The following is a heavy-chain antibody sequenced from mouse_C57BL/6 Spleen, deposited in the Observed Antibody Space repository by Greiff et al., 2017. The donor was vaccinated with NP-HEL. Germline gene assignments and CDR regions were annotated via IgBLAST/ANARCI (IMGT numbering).Heavy chain of an antibody. CDR1: GYTFTSYG. CDR2: IYPRSGNT. D-gene: IGHD1-1*01. Sequence: QVQLQQSGAELARPGASVKLSCKASGYTFTSYGISWVKQRTGQGLEWIGEIYPRSGNTYYNEKFKGKATLTADKSSSTAYMELRSLTSEDSAVYFCARERGYGSSYGYFDVWGTGTTVTVSS. CDR3: ARERGYGSSYGYFDV. J-gene: IGHJ1*03. V-gene: IGHV1-81*01.